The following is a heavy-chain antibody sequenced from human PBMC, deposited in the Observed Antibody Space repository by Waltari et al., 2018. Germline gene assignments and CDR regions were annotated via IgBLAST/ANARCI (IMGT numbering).Heavy chain of an antibody. J-gene: IGHJ4*02. V-gene: IGHV1-2*02. D-gene: IGHD3-16*01. CDR2: INPNRGGT. Sequence: QVQLVQSGAEVKKPGASVKVSCKASGYTFTGSSMHWVRPAPGHGLEWMGWINPNRGGTNYAQKFQGGVTMTRDTAISTAYMELSRRRSDDTAVYCWARSWGWGRRAGDYWGQGTLVTVSS. CDR3: ARSWGWGRRAGDY. CDR1: GYTFTGSS.